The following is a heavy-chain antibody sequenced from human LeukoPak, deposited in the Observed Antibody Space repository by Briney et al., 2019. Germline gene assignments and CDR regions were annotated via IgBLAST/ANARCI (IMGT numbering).Heavy chain of an antibody. J-gene: IGHJ4*02. CDR3: AKVESGYDYFDY. CDR1: GITFNNFG. V-gene: IGHV3-30*02. D-gene: IGHD5-12*01. Sequence: SGGSLRFSCAASGITFNNFGMHWVRQAPGKGLEWVKFIQYNGNNKDYADSVKVRFTISRENSKNTLYLQMNSLRAEDTAVYYCAKVESGYDYFDYWGQGTLVSVSS. CDR2: IQYNGNNK.